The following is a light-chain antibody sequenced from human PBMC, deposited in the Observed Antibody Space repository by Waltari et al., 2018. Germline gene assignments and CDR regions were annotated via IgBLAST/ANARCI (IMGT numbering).Light chain of an antibody. CDR2: GNN. CDR3: HSRDASGVGGS. J-gene: IGLJ2*01. CDR1: SLRSYY. V-gene: IGLV3-19*01. Sequence: SSELTQDPTVSVAMGQTVRITCQGDSLRSYYASWYQQRPGKAPILVSSGNNNRPAESPDRFAGSSTDNTAVLTITGAQAEDEASYYCHSRDASGVGGSFGGGTKLTVL.